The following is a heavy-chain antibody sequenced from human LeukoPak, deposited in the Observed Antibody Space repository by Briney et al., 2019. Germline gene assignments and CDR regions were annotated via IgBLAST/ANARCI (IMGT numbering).Heavy chain of an antibody. CDR3: TRMGAAAMYFDY. D-gene: IGHD6-13*01. J-gene: IGHJ4*02. CDR2: IYYSGTT. Sequence: SETLSLTCTVSGGSISSYYWSWIRQPPGKGLGWIGYIYYSGTTNYNPSLKSRVTIAVATSKNQFSLKLSSVTAADTAVYYCTRMGAAAMYFDYWGQGTLVTVSS. V-gene: IGHV4-59*01. CDR1: GGSISSYY.